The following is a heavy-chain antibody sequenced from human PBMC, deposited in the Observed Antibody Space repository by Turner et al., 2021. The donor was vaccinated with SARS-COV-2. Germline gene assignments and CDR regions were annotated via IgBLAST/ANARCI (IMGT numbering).Heavy chain of an antibody. V-gene: IGHV3-30-3*01. CDR1: GLTFSNYA. CDR2: ISYDGSNK. CDR3: ALSPGGYSSSWYYFDY. Sequence: QVQLVESGGGVVQPGRSLRLSCAASGLTFSNYAMHWVRQAPGKVLEWVALISYDGSNKYYADSVKGRFTISRDNSKNTLYLQMNSLRAEDTAVYYCALSPGGYSSSWYYFDYWGQGTLVTVSS. J-gene: IGHJ4*02. D-gene: IGHD6-13*01.